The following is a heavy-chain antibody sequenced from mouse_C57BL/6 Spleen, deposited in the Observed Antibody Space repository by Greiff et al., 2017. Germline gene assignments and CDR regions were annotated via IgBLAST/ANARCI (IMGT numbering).Heavy chain of an antibody. J-gene: IGHJ1*03. CDR3: ARSRTTVGGYFDG. V-gene: IGHV1-82*01. CDR1: GYAFSSSW. Sequence: QVQLQQSGPELVKPGASVKISCKASGYAFSSSWMNWVKQRPGKGLEWIGRLYPGDGDTNYNGKVKGKATLTADKSSSTAYMQLSRLTSEDSEVYFCARSRTTVGGYFDGWGTGTTVTVSS. D-gene: IGHD1-1*01. CDR2: LYPGDGDT.